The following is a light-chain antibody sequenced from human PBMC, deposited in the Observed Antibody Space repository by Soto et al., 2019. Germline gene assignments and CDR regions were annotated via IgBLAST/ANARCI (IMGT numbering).Light chain of an antibody. Sequence: QSVLTQPPSVSAAPGQKVTISCSGSSSNIGNNYVSWYQQLPGTAPKLPIYENNKRPSGIPDRFSGSKSGTSATLGITGLQTGDEADYYCGTWDSSLRGVFGTGTKVTVL. V-gene: IGLV1-51*02. CDR3: GTWDSSLRGV. CDR1: SSNIGNNY. CDR2: ENN. J-gene: IGLJ1*01.